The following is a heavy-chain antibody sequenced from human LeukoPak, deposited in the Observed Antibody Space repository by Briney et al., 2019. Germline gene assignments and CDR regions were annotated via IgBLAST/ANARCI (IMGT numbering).Heavy chain of an antibody. J-gene: IGHJ4*02. D-gene: IGHD2-2*01. Sequence: GGSLRLSCAASGFTFSSYGMHWVRQAPGKGLEWVAVISYDGSNKYYADSVKGRFTISRDNSKNTLYLQMNSLRAEDAAVYYCAKGQPSADYWGQGTLVTVSS. CDR3: AKGQPSADY. CDR2: ISYDGSNK. V-gene: IGHV3-30*18. CDR1: GFTFSSYG.